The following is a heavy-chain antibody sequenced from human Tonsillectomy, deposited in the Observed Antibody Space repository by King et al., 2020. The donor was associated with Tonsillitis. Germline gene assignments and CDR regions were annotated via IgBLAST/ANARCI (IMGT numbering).Heavy chain of an antibody. J-gene: IGHJ6*02. CDR1: GFTFSNAW. V-gene: IGHV3-15*01. Sequence: VQLVESGGGLVKPGGSLRLSCAASGFTFSNAWMSWVRQAPGKGLEWVGRIKSKTNGGTTDYAAPVKVRLTISRDDSKKQLYLQMNSLKTKDTAVYYCTTILRGYDASYGMDVWGQGTTVTVSS. CDR2: IKSKTNGGTT. CDR3: TTILRGYDASYGMDV. D-gene: IGHD5-12*01.